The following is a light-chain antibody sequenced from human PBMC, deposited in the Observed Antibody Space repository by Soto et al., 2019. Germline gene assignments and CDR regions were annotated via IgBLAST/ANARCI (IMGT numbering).Light chain of an antibody. CDR3: QSYDSSLSGVV. J-gene: IGLJ2*01. V-gene: IGLV1-40*01. CDR1: SSNIGARYD. Sequence: QSVLTRPPSVSGAPGQRVTISCTGSSSNIGARYDVHWYQQLPGTAPKLLIYDDINRPSGVPDRFSGSKSGTSASLAITGLQAEDEAGYYCQSYDSSLSGVVFGGGTKLTVL. CDR2: DDI.